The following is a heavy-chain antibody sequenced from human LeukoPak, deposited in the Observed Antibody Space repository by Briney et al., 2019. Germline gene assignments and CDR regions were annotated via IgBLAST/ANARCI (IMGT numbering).Heavy chain of an antibody. J-gene: IGHJ4*02. CDR3: ARAYDSSGPFDY. CDR2: VHYSGST. D-gene: IGHD3-22*01. V-gene: IGHV4-59*01. Sequence: SETLSLTCTVSGGSISSYYWSWIRQPPGKGLEWIGYVHYSGSTNYNPSLKSGVTISVDTSNNHLSLKLSSVTAAATAAYYCARAYDSSGPFDYWGQGTLVTVSS. CDR1: GGSISSYY.